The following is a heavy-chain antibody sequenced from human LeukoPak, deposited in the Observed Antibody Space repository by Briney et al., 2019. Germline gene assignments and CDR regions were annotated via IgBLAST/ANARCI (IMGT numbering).Heavy chain of an antibody. CDR1: GGSISNYC. V-gene: IGHV4-59*01. J-gene: IGHJ4*02. CDR3: ARFSDNWFFDY. Sequence: SETLSLTCTVSGGSISNYCWSWIRQPPGKGLEWIGYIYFTGSTNYNPSLKSRVTILVDTSKNQFSLKLTSLTAADTAVYFCARFSDNWFFDYWGQGTLVTVSS. CDR2: IYFTGST. D-gene: IGHD1-20*01.